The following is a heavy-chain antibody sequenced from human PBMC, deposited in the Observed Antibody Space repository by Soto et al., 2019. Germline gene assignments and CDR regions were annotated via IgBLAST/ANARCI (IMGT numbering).Heavy chain of an antibody. CDR1: GFTFSSYG. CDR3: ARERLLEWSYYYYGMDV. V-gene: IGHV3-33*01. CDR2: IWYDGSNK. Sequence: GGSLRLSCAASGFTFSSYGMHWDRQAPGKGLEWVAVIWYDGSNKYYADSVKGRFTISRDNSKNTLYLQMNSLRAEDTAVYYCARERLLEWSYYYYGMDVWGQGTTVTVSS. J-gene: IGHJ6*02. D-gene: IGHD3-3*01.